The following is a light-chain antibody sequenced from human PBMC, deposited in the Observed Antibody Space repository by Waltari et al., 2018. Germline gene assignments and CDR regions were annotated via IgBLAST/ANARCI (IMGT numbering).Light chain of an antibody. CDR2: DNN. V-gene: IGLV1-51*01. J-gene: IGLJ1*01. Sequence: QSVLTQPPSVSAAPGQKVTISCSGSSSNIGNNYLSWYQQLPGTAPKLLIYDNNKRPSGIPDRFSGSKSGTSATLGITGLQTGDEADYYCGTWDDSLSAYVFGTATKVTVL. CDR3: GTWDDSLSAYV. CDR1: SSNIGNNY.